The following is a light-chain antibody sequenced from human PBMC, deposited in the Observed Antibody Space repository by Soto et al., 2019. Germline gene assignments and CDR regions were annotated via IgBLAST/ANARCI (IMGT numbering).Light chain of an antibody. CDR2: GVS. V-gene: IGLV2-14*01. CDR1: SSDVGNYDY. CDR3: CSYASARTYV. J-gene: IGLJ1*01. Sequence: QSALTQPASVSGYPGQSITLACTGTSSDVGNYDYVSWYQHHPGKAPKLMIYGVSSRPSGVSTRFSGSKSGSTASLTISGLRADDEADYYCCSYASARTYVFGTGTKLTVL.